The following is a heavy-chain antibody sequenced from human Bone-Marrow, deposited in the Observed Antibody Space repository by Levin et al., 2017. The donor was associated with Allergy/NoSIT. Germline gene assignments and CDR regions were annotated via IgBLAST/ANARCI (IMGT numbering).Heavy chain of an antibody. V-gene: IGHV4-59*01. CDR3: ASLGYTISYYDYAMDV. J-gene: IGHJ6*02. Sequence: PSETLSLTCSVSGGSISNSYWSWIRQAPGKGLGWIGYIKNSGTTKYNPSLNSRVTISADTSKNQVSLRLTSVTAADTAVYYCASLGYTISYYDYAMDVWGQGTTVTVSS. CDR2: IKNSGTT. D-gene: IGHD5-12*01. CDR1: GGSISNSY.